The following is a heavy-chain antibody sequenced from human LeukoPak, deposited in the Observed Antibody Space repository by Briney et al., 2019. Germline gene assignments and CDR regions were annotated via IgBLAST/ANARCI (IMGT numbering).Heavy chain of an antibody. D-gene: IGHD5-12*01. Sequence: GGSLRLSCTTSGFTFSDYGMNWVRQAPGKGLEWVSSISASGTYTYYADSLKGRFTISRDNAKNSLFLQMNSLRDGDTAVYYCARGGGRGYERDWYFGLWGRGTLVTVSS. V-gene: IGHV3-21*01. CDR2: ISASGTYT. CDR1: GFTFSDYG. J-gene: IGHJ2*01. CDR3: ARGGGRGYERDWYFGL.